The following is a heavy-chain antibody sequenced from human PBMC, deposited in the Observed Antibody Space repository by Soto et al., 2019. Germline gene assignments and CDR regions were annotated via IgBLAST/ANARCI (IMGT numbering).Heavy chain of an antibody. J-gene: IGHJ6*02. V-gene: IGHV3-30-3*01. CDR2: ISFDGNTK. CDR3: ESVPLALTIGHGMDV. D-gene: IGHD4-17*01. CDR1: GFTFRNHA. Sequence: QVQLVESGGTVVLPGRSLRLSCAVSGFTFRNHAMHWVRQATGKGLEWVAVISFDGNTKYYADSVKGRVSVSRDNFANTLFLLLGNMSIEDTGVYSCESVPLALTIGHGMDVWGHGTTVSVSS.